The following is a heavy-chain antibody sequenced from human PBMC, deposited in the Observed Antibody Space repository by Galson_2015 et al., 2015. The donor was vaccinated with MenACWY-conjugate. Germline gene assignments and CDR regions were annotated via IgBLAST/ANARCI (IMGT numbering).Heavy chain of an antibody. J-gene: IGHJ4*02. Sequence: SLRLSCAASGFTFSSYAMHWVRQAPGKGLEWVAVISYDGSNKYYADSVKGRFTISRDNSKNTLYLQMNSLRAEDTAVYYCARDRGGSGWYGFFVDWGQGTLVTVSS. CDR2: ISYDGSNK. D-gene: IGHD6-19*01. CDR3: ARDRGGSGWYGFFVD. V-gene: IGHV3-30*04. CDR1: GFTFSSYA.